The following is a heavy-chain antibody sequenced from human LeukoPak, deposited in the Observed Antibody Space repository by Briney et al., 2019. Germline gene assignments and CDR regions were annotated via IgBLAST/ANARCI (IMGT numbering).Heavy chain of an antibody. D-gene: IGHD4-17*01. J-gene: IGHJ4*02. CDR1: GGSFSGYY. CDR2: INHSAST. V-gene: IGHV4-34*01. CDR3: ARGLRAVTMRVFDY. Sequence: PSETLSLTCAVYGGSFSGYYWSWIRQPPGKGLEWIGEINHSASTNYNPSLKSRVTISVDTSKNQFSLKLSSVTAADTAVYYCARGLRAVTMRVFDYWGQGTLVTVSS.